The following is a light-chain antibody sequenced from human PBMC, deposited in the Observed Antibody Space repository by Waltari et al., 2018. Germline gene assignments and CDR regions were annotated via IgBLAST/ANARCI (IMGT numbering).Light chain of an antibody. Sequence: DIQMTQSPSTLSASVGDRVTITCRASQSINTYLAWYQQKPGKAPNLLNYEASSLESGVSSRLSGSGSGTEFTITISSLQPDDFATYYCQQYMGYWTFGQGTKVEIK. CDR1: QSINTY. V-gene: IGKV1-5*03. CDR2: EAS. J-gene: IGKJ1*01. CDR3: QQYMGYWT.